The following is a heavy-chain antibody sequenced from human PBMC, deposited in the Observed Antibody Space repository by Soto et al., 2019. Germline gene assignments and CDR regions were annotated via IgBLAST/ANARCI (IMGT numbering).Heavy chain of an antibody. J-gene: IGHJ4*02. D-gene: IGHD2-2*01. Sequence: EVKLWESGGGLVLPGGSLRLSCEASGFTFSNFGMSWVRQAPGKGLEWVSGLTGNGGTTYYADSVKGRFTISRDNSKNTLGLQMNSLRVGDTAVYYCARGGQYQQPYQFDFWGQGTLVTVSS. CDR3: ARGGQYQQPYQFDF. V-gene: IGHV3-23*01. CDR1: GFTFSNFG. CDR2: LTGNGGTT.